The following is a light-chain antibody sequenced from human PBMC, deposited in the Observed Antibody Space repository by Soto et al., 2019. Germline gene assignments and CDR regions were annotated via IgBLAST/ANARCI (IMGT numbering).Light chain of an antibody. CDR1: QSVRSH. Sequence: IVMPQSPATLSVSPGEGVTLSCRASQSVRSHLAWYQQKPGQPPRLLIYGASTRATGIPARFSGSGFGTEFTLTISSLQSEDFAVYYCQQYKNWPIFGQGTKVDI. CDR3: QQYKNWPI. V-gene: IGKV3-15*01. J-gene: IGKJ1*01. CDR2: GAS.